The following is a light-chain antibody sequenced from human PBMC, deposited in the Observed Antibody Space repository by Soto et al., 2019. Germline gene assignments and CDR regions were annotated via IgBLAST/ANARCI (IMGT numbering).Light chain of an antibody. V-gene: IGKV3-15*01. Sequence: EIVMTQSPATLSVSPGERAILSCRASQSVSSNLAWYQQKPGQAPRLLIYGASTRATGIPARFSGSGSGTEFTLTISSLQPEDFAVYYCQHYNNFWTFGQGTKVDIK. CDR2: GAS. J-gene: IGKJ1*01. CDR1: QSVSSN. CDR3: QHYNNFWT.